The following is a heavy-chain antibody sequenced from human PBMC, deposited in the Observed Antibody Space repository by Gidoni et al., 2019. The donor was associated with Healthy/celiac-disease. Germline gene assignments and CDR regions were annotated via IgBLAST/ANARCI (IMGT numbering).Heavy chain of an antibody. Sequence: QVQLVESGGGVVQPGRSLRLPCAASGFTFSSYGMHWARQAPGKGLEWVAVISYDGSNKYYADSVKGRFTISRDNSKNTLYLQMNSLRAEDTAVYYCAKGLSTWELFPDAFDIWGQGTMVTVSS. CDR1: GFTFSSYG. CDR2: ISYDGSNK. D-gene: IGHD1-26*01. J-gene: IGHJ3*02. V-gene: IGHV3-30*18. CDR3: AKGLSTWELFPDAFDI.